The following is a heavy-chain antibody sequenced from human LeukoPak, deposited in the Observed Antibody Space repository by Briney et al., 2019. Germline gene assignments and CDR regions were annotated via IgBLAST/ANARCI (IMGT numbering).Heavy chain of an antibody. V-gene: IGHV1-46*04. CDR1: GYTFTSYY. J-gene: IGHJ4*02. CDR2: INSSGGSA. D-gene: IGHD3-16*01. Sequence: GASVKVSCKASGYTFTSYYMHWVRQAPGQGLEWMGIINSSGGSARYAQKLQGRVTMSRDTSTRTVYMELSSLTSEDTAVYYCARSEPDYDYVCDNWGQGTLVTVSS. CDR3: ARSEPDYDYVCDN.